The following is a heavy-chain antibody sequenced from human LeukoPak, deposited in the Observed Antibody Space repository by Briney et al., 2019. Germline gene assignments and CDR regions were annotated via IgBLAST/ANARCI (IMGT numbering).Heavy chain of an antibody. D-gene: IGHD6-13*01. CDR3: ARVGGGAAEVDV. Sequence: ASLKFSCEASGYTFTGYYMHWVRQAPGQGLEWMEWINPNSGGTNYAQKVQGRFTMSRDTSISTAYMELSRLRSEDTAVYYCARVGGGAAEVDVWGKGTPVTVSS. J-gene: IGHJ6*04. V-gene: IGHV1-2*02. CDR1: GYTFTGYY. CDR2: INPNSGGT.